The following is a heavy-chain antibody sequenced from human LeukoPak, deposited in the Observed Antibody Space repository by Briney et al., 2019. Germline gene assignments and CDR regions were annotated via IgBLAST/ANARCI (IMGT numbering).Heavy chain of an antibody. CDR1: GFTFSSYS. D-gene: IGHD5-18*01. J-gene: IGHJ5*02. V-gene: IGHV3-21*01. Sequence: GGSLRLSCTASGFTFSSYSMNWVRQAPGKGLEWVSSISSSSSYIYYADSVKGRFTISRDNAKNSLYLQMNSLRAEDTAVYYCARAKVQLWSKINWFDPWGQGTLVTVSS. CDR2: ISSSSSYI. CDR3: ARAKVQLWSKINWFDP.